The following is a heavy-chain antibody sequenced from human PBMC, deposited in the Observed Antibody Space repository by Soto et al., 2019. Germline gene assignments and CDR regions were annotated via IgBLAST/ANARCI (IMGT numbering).Heavy chain of an antibody. CDR2: IAYTGTT. CDR1: GDSVRSGNYY. CDR3: ARDYPGGLPTTG. Sequence: QVQLQESGPGLVRPSETLSLICTVYGDSVRSGNYYWSWIRQPPGKGLEWIGFIAYTGTTHYNPSLKSRITISVDMSKNQFSLKMSSVTAADTAVYYCARDYPGGLPTTGWGQGIMVTVSS. D-gene: IGHD2-21*02. J-gene: IGHJ4*02. V-gene: IGHV4-61*01.